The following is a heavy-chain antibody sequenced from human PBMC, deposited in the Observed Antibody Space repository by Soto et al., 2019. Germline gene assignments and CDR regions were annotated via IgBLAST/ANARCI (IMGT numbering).Heavy chain of an antibody. CDR1: GFTFSNYA. Sequence: EVQLLESGGGLVQPGGSLRLSCAASGFTFSNYAMSWVRQAPGKGLEWVSAITPSGGSTFYADSVKGRVTISRDNSKNTLYLQMNSLRVEVTAVYYCAKKKLLLNGFDIWGQGTMVTVSS. D-gene: IGHD2-15*01. J-gene: IGHJ3*02. CDR2: ITPSGGST. CDR3: AKKKLLLNGFDI. V-gene: IGHV3-23*01.